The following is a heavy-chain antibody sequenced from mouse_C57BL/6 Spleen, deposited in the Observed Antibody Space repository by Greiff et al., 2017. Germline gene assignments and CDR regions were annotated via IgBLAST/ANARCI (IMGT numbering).Heavy chain of an antibody. V-gene: IGHV1-74*01. D-gene: IGHD2-4*01. J-gene: IGHJ2*01. CDR2: IHTSASDT. CDR3: AIPNPKSPDYEDCDY. CDR1: GYTFTSYW. Sequence: QVQLQQPGAELVKPGASVKVSCKASGYTFTSYWMHWVKQRPGQGLEWIGRIHTSASDTHYNQKFKGKATLTVDKSSSTAYMQLSSLTSDDSAVYYCAIPNPKSPDYEDCDYWGQGTTLTVFS.